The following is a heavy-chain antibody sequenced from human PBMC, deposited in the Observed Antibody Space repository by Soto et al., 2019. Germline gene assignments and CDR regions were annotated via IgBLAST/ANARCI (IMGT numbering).Heavy chain of an antibody. V-gene: IGHV3-73*01. CDR1: GFTFSGSA. CDR2: IRSKTNSYAT. D-gene: IGHD1-20*01. J-gene: IGHJ4*02. Sequence: GGSLRLSCAASGFTFSGSAMHWVRQASGKGLEWVGRIRSKTNSYATAYAASVKGRFTISRDDSKNTAYLQINSLKTEDTAVYYCTTAYNWNDNNPDYWGQGTLVTVSS. CDR3: TTAYNWNDNNPDY.